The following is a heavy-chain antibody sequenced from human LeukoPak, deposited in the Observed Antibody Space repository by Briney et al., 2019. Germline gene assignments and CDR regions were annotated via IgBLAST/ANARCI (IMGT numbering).Heavy chain of an antibody. CDR1: GFTFSRYA. D-gene: IGHD3-22*01. CDR3: ARDGEYYDSSGSYRNDAFDI. J-gene: IGHJ3*02. Sequence: GGSLRLSCAASGFTFSRYAMHWVRQAPGKGLEWVAVISYDGSNKYYADSVKGRFTISRDNSKNTLYLQMNSLRAEDTAVYYCARDGEYYDSSGSYRNDAFDIWREGRMV. V-gene: IGHV3-30*04. CDR2: ISYDGSNK.